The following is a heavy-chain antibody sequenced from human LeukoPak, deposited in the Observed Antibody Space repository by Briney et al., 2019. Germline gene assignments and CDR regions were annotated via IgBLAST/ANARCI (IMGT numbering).Heavy chain of an antibody. D-gene: IGHD2/OR15-2a*01. V-gene: IGHV1-69*13. CDR2: IIPIFGTA. Sequence: GASVKVSCKVSGYTLTELSMHWVRQAPGKGLEWMGGIIPIFGTANYAQKFQGRVTITADESTSTAYMELSSLRSEDTAVYYCARDPTITTFAFDIWGQGTMVTVSS. J-gene: IGHJ3*02. CDR3: ARDPTITTFAFDI. CDR1: GYTLTELS.